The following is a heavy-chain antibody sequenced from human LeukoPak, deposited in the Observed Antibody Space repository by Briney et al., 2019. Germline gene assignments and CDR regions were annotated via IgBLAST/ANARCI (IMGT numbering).Heavy chain of an antibody. J-gene: IGHJ4*02. CDR1: GGSISSGSYY. CDR2: VFTRGTT. V-gene: IGHV4-61*09. Sequence: SETLSLTCTVSGGSISSGSYYWHWIRQPAGKRLEWLGHVFTRGTTNYNASLGGRLTISLDTARNQFSLYLSSATAADTAMYFCARSSLAVYFDYWGQGTLVTASS. D-gene: IGHD6-19*01. CDR3: ARSSLAVYFDY.